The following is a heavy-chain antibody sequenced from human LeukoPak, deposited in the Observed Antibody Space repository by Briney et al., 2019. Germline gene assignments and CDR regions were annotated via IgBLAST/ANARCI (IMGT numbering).Heavy chain of an antibody. D-gene: IGHD2-2*01. CDR3: AGEIVVVPAAMGSYYFQH. J-gene: IGHJ1*01. CDR2: INHSGST. V-gene: IGHV4-34*01. CDR1: GGSFSVYY. Sequence: SETLSLTCAVYGGSFSVYYWSWIRQPPGKGLEWIGEINHSGSTNYNPSLKSRVTISVDTSKNQFSLKLSSVTAADTAVYYCAGEIVVVPAAMGSYYFQHWGQGTLVTVSS.